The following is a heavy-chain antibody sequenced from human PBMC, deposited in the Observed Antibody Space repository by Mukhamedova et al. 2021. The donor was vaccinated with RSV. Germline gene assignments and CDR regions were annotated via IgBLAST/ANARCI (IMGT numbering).Heavy chain of an antibody. D-gene: IGHD6-6*01. V-gene: IGHV3-48*01. Sequence: LEWVSHISSSSSTTYYAESVKGRFTISRDKAKNSLYLQMNSLRAEDTAVYYCAREYSSSSGRAFDIWGQGTMVTVS. CDR3: AREYSSSSGRAFDI. J-gene: IGHJ3*02. CDR2: ISSSSSTT.